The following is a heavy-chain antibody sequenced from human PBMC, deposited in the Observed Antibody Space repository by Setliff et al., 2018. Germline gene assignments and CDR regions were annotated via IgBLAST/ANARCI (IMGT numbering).Heavy chain of an antibody. CDR3: ARWHYYDNGATYTFDI. D-gene: IGHD3-22*01. CDR2: IIPIFGTA. V-gene: IGHV1-69*08. Sequence: SVKVSCKASGGTFSIYTISWVRQAPGQGLEWMGRIIPIFGTANYAQRFQGRVTITADKSTSTAYMELSSLRSEDTAVYYCARWHYYDNGATYTFDIWGQGTLVTVSS. CDR1: GGTFSIYT. J-gene: IGHJ3*02.